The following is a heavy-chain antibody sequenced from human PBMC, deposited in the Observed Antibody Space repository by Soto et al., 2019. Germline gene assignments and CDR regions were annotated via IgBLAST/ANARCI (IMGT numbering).Heavy chain of an antibody. D-gene: IGHD3-9*01. Sequence: VRCLRLSCSASLFTVSSNYMSWVRHSPLKVLGWFSVIYSGGSRYYADSVKGRFTISRHNSKNTLYLQMNSLRAEDTAVYYCARASPYYDILTGYHYYFEYWGQGTLVTVSS. CDR1: LFTVSSNY. CDR3: ARASPYYDILTGYHYYFEY. V-gene: IGHV3-53*04. J-gene: IGHJ4*02. CDR2: IYSGGSR.